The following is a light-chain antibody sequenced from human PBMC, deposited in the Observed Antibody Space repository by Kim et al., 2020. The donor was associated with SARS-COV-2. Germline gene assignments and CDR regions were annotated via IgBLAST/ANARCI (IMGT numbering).Light chain of an antibody. Sequence: VNISCTGSSSNIGAGYDVHWYQQLPGTAPKLLIYGNSNRPSGVPDRFSGSKSGTSASLAITGLQAEDEADYYCQSYDSSLSGSNWVFGGGTKVTVL. CDR2: GNS. V-gene: IGLV1-40*01. CDR3: QSYDSSLSGSNWV. CDR1: SSNIGAGYD. J-gene: IGLJ3*02.